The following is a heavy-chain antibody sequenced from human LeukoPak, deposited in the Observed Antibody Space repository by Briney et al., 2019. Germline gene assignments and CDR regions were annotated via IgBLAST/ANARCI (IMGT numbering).Heavy chain of an antibody. CDR2: IKSDGSST. J-gene: IGHJ4*02. D-gene: IGHD1-26*01. CDR3: AREPMGVTGY. V-gene: IGHV3-74*01. CDR1: GFTFSSSW. Sequence: GGSLRLSCAASGFTFSSSWMHWVRQAPGKGLVWVSRIKSDGSSTSYADSVKGRFTISRDNAKNMVYLQTNSLRSEDTAVYYCAREPMGVTGYWGQGTLVTVSS.